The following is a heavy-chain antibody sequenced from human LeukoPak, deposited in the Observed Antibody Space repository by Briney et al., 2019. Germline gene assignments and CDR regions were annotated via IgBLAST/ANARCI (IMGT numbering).Heavy chain of an antibody. CDR3: ARAGSSGYPYYYYMDV. Sequence: SETLSLTCTVSGGSISSYYWSWIRQPPGKGLEWMGYIYYSGSTNYNPSLKSRVTISVDTSKNQFSLKLSSVTAADTAVYYCARAGSSGYPYYYYMDVWGKGATVTVSS. CDR2: IYYSGST. V-gene: IGHV4-59*01. CDR1: GGSISSYY. J-gene: IGHJ6*03. D-gene: IGHD3-22*01.